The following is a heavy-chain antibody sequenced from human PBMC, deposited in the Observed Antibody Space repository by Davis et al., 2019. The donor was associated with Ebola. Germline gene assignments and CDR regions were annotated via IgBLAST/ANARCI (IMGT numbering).Heavy chain of an antibody. D-gene: IGHD3-10*01. V-gene: IGHV3-30*03. Sequence: PGGSLRLSFAASGFNVSSYGMHWVRQAPGKGLEWLTIISQAESHTYYADSVEGRFTVSRDNGKNKVYLEMTTLRAEDTAVYYCIGDPNWELGYWGQGTLVTVS. CDR3: IGDPNWELGY. CDR2: ISQAESHT. CDR1: GFNVSSYG. J-gene: IGHJ4*02.